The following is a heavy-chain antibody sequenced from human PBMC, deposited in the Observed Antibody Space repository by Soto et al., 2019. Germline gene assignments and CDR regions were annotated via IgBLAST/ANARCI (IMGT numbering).Heavy chain of an antibody. D-gene: IGHD5-12*01. Sequence: PSETLSLTCSVSGASTVSHYHWTWIRQPPGKGLAWMGYIFNSGTTFYNPSLTSRLSISMETSVDHSSMELRSVTAPDRTVYYCAFAPGPTTGLDYRRQRILVTVSS. CDR2: IFNSGTT. J-gene: IGHJ4*02. CDR1: GASTVSHYH. CDR3: AFAPGPTTGLDY. V-gene: IGHV4-31*02.